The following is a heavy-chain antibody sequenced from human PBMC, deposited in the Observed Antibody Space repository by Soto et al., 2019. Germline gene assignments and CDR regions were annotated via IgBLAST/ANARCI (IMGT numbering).Heavy chain of an antibody. CDR2: ISNDGKNK. D-gene: IGHD3-10*01. CDR1: GFSFSNYG. Sequence: QVQLVESGGGVVQPGRSLRLSCAASGFSFSNYGMHWVRQVPGKGLEWMAFISNDGKNKYYADSLKGRFTISRDNSKNTRYLQMNSLRVDDTAVYLGVSWLVPDWGQGTLVTVSS. CDR3: VSWLVPD. J-gene: IGHJ4*02. V-gene: IGHV3-30*03.